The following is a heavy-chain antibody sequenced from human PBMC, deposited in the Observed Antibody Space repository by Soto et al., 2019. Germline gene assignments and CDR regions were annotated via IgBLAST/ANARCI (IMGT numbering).Heavy chain of an antibody. Sequence: ASVKVSCKASGYTFTSYGISWVRQAPGQGLEWMGWICPSNGNTNTAQKLQGRVTMTTDTSTSTAYMELRSLRSDDTAVYYCARSSSGPPPDAFDIWGQGTMVTVSS. D-gene: IGHD6-19*01. V-gene: IGHV1-18*01. CDR3: ARSSSGPPPDAFDI. J-gene: IGHJ3*02. CDR1: GYTFTSYG. CDR2: ICPSNGNT.